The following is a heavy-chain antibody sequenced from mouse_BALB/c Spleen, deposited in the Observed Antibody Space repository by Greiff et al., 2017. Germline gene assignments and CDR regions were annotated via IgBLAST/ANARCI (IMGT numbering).Heavy chain of an antibody. Sequence: EVQRVESGGGLVQPGGSRKLSCAASGFTFSSFGMHWVRQAPEKGLEWVAYISSGSSTIYYADTVKGRFTISRDNPKNTLFLQMTSLRSEDTAMYYCARHYFDYWGQGTTLTVSS. J-gene: IGHJ2*01. CDR2: ISSGSSTI. CDR1: GFTFSSFG. CDR3: ARHYFDY. V-gene: IGHV5-17*02.